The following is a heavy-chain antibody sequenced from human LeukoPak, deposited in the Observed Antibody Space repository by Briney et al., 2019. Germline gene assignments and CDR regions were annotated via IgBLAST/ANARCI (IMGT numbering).Heavy chain of an antibody. J-gene: IGHJ4*02. CDR2: MNNDGRVI. Sequence: PGGSLRLSCRVSGFNFNTYWMHWVRQAPGKGLVWVSRMNNDGRVISYADSVKGRFTISRDNAKSTLYLQMNSLRAEDTAVYYCAREFEATGFWALDYWGQGTLVTASS. V-gene: IGHV3-74*01. CDR3: AREFEATGFWALDY. D-gene: IGHD3-16*01. CDR1: GFNFNTYW.